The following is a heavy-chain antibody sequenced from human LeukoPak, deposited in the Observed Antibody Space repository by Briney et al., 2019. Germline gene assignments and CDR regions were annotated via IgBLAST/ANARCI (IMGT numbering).Heavy chain of an antibody. CDR3: ARGGYNYAPYFDC. CDR1: GDSVSSNSAA. Sequence: PSQTLSLTCAISGDSVSSNSAAWNWIRQSPSRGLEWLGRTFYRSRWFYDYAVSVSLKGRITINADTSKNQFSLQLNSVTPEDTAVYYCARGGYNYAPYFDCWGRGTLVTVSS. V-gene: IGHV6-1*01. CDR2: TFYRSRWFY. J-gene: IGHJ4*02. D-gene: IGHD5-18*01.